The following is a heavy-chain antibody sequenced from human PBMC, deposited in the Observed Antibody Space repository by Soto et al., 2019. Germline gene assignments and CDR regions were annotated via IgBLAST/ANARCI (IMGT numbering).Heavy chain of an antibody. CDR2: ISGSGATT. CDR3: ATLATAGDTVYYFNGLDV. Sequence: EVQLLESGGGSVLPGGSLRLSCAASGVRFSSYALSWVRQAPGKGLEWLSVISGSGATTFSADSVKGRFTFSKDSSMNSFYLQMDSLKVDDTAVYYCATLATAGDTVYYFNGLDVWGQGTTVTVSS. J-gene: IGHJ6*02. V-gene: IGHV3-23*01. CDR1: GVRFSSYA. D-gene: IGHD3-3*02.